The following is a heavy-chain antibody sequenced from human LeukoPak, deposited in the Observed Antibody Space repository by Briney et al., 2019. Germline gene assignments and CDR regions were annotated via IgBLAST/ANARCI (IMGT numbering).Heavy chain of an antibody. CDR2: ISSSSSYI. CDR3: ARDLPSPKSGYYYGMDV. D-gene: IGHD6-25*01. CDR1: GFTFSSYS. Sequence: PGGSLRLSCAASGFTFSSYSMNWVRQAPGKGLEWVSSISSSSSYIYYADSVKGRFTISRDNAKNSLYLQMNSLRAGDTAVYYCARDLPSPKSGYYYGMDVWGQGTTVTVSS. J-gene: IGHJ6*02. V-gene: IGHV3-21*01.